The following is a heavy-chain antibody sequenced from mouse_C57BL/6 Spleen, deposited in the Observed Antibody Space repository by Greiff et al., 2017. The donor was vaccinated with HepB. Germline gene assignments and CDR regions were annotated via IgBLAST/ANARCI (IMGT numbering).Heavy chain of an antibody. V-gene: IGHV7-3*01. J-gene: IGHJ2*01. CDR2: IRNKANGYTT. D-gene: IGHD4-1*01. Sequence: EVQLVESGGGLVQPGGSLSLSCAASGFTFTDYYMSWVRQPPGKALEWLGFIRNKANGYTTEYSASVKGRFTISRDNSQSILYLQMNALRAEDSATYYCARYLGPLYFDYWGQGTTLTVSS. CDR1: GFTFTDYY. CDR3: ARYLGPLYFDY.